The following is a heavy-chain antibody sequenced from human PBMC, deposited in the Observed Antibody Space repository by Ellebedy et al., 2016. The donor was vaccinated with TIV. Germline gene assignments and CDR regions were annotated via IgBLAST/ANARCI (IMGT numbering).Heavy chain of an antibody. CDR1: GFSFDDYG. Sequence: GESLKISCAASGFSFDDYGMSWVRQVPGKGLEWVSGINWNGGSTGYADSVKGRFTISRDNAKNSLYLQMDSLRAEDTALYYCVRSYVWGSYRYRGGVDYWGQGTLVTVSS. CDR2: INWNGGST. J-gene: IGHJ4*02. V-gene: IGHV3-20*04. D-gene: IGHD3-16*02. CDR3: VRSYVWGSYRYRGGVDY.